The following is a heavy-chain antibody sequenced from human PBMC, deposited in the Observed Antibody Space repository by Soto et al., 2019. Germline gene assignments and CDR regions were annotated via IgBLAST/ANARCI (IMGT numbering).Heavy chain of an antibody. V-gene: IGHV3-9*01. CDR1: GFTFDDYA. Sequence: GGSLRLSCAASGFTFDDYAMHWVRQAPGKGLEWVSGISWNSGSIGYADSVKGRFTISRDNAKNSLYLQMNSLRAEDTALYYCAKSKGNIVATYFDYWGQGTLVTVSS. CDR3: AKSKGNIVATYFDY. CDR2: ISWNSGSI. J-gene: IGHJ4*02. D-gene: IGHD5-12*01.